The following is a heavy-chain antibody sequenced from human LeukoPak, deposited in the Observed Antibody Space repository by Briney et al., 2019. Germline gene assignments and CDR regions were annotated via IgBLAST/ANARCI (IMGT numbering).Heavy chain of an antibody. Sequence: PSETLSLTCTVPGGSISSGDYYWSWIRQPPGKGLEWIGYIYYSGSTNYNPSLKSRVTISVDTSKNQFSLKLSSVTAADTAVYYCARHKRGEWELDSDAFDIWGQGTMVTVSS. D-gene: IGHD1-26*01. CDR1: GGSISSGDYY. J-gene: IGHJ3*02. V-gene: IGHV4-61*08. CDR2: IYYSGST. CDR3: ARHKRGEWELDSDAFDI.